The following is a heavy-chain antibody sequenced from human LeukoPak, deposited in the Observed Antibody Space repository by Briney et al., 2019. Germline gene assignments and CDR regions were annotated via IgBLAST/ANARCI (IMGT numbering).Heavy chain of an antibody. CDR1: GFTFSSYE. V-gene: IGHV3-48*03. Sequence: GSLRLSCAASGFTFSSYEMNWVRQAPRKGLEWVSYISSSGSTIYYADSVKGRFTISRDNAKNSLYLQMNSLRAEDTAVYYCAELGITMIGGVWGKGTTVTISS. J-gene: IGHJ6*04. D-gene: IGHD3-10*02. CDR2: ISSSGSTI. CDR3: AELGITMIGGV.